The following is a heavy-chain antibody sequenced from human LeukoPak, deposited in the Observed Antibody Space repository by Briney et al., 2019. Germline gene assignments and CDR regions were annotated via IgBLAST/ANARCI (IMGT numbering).Heavy chain of an antibody. Sequence: PSDTLSLTCAVYGGSFSGYYWSWIRQPPGKGLEWIGEINHSGSTNYNPSLKSRVTISVDTSKNQFSLKLSSVTAADTAVYYCARPPHYWGQGTLVTVSS. V-gene: IGHV4-34*01. CDR3: ARPPHY. J-gene: IGHJ4*02. CDR1: GGSFSGYY. CDR2: INHSGST.